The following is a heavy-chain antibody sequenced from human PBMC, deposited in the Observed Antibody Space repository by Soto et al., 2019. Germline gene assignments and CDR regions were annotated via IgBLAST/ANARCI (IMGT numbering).Heavy chain of an antibody. V-gene: IGHV1-3*01. D-gene: IGHD1-7*01. CDR1: GYTFTSYA. CDR2: INPGNGNT. CDR3: ARVPRYNWNYAVDY. J-gene: IGHJ4*01. Sequence: ASVKVSCKASGYTFTSYAIHWVCQAPGQRLEWMGWINPGNGNTRYSQKFQGRVTISRDTSASTAYMEMSSLRFEDTAVYYCARVPRYNWNYAVDYWGHGTLFTVSS.